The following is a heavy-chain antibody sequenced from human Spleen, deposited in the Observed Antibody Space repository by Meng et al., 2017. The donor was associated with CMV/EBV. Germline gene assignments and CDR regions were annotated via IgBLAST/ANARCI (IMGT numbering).Heavy chain of an antibody. D-gene: IGHD2-2*01. V-gene: IGHV1-69*10. CDR2: IIPILGIA. CDR3: AGGIVVVPAAGDAFDI. J-gene: IGHJ3*02. CDR1: GGTFNTYA. Sequence: SVKGSCKASGGTFNTYAISWVRQAPGQGLEWMGGIIPILGIANYAQKFQGRVTITADKSTSTAYMELSSLRSEDTAGYYCAGGIVVVPAAGDAFDIWGQGTMVTVSS.